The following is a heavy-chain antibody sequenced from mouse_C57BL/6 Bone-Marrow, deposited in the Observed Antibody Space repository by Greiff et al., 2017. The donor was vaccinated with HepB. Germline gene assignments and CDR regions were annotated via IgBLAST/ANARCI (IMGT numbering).Heavy chain of an antibody. V-gene: IGHV5-17*01. D-gene: IGHD1-1*01. CDR2: ISSGSSTI. CDR3: ASPNYYGSTYYYAMDY. Sequence: EVKVEESGGGLVKPGGSLKLSCAASGFTFSDYGMHWVRQAPEKGLEWVAYISSGSSTIYYADTVKGRFTISRDNAKNTLFLQMTSLRSEDTAMYYCASPNYYGSTYYYAMDYWGQGTSVTVSS. J-gene: IGHJ4*01. CDR1: GFTFSDYG.